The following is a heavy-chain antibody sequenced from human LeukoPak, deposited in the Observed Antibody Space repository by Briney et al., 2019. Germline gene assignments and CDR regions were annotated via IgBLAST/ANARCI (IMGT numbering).Heavy chain of an antibody. V-gene: IGHV3-7*01. Sequence: GGSLRLSCAASGFTFSSYWMSWVRQAPGKGLEWVANIKPDGSEKYYVDSVKGRFTISRDNAKNSLYLQMNSLRAGDTAVYYCARDQWWQFIAVAITSYFDCWGQGTLVTVSS. CDR2: IKPDGSEK. CDR1: GFTFSSYW. D-gene: IGHD6-19*01. J-gene: IGHJ4*02. CDR3: ARDQWWQFIAVAITSYFDC.